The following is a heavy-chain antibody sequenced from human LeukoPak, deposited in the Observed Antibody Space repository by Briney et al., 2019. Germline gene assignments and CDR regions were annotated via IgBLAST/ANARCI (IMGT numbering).Heavy chain of an antibody. J-gene: IGHJ4*02. CDR1: GFTFSSHG. CDR2: IGRDGRAK. Sequence: GGSLRLSCAASGFTFSSHGMHWVRQAPGKGLAWVGVIGRDGRAKYYADSVQGRFTISRDNSKNTLFLEMNSLRDEDTAVYYCTTIAAAGHFDYWGQGTLVTVSS. CDR3: TTIAAAGHFDY. V-gene: IGHV3-30*02. D-gene: IGHD6-13*01.